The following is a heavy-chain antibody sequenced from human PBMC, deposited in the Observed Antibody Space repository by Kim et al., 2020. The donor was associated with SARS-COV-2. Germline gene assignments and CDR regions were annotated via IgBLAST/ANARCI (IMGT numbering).Heavy chain of an antibody. Sequence: GGSLRLSCAASGFTFSSYAMSWVRQAPGKGLEWVSAISGSGGSTYYADSVKGRFTISRDNSKNTLYLQMNSLRAEDTAVYYCANGLGIAAPEAFYGMDVWGQGTTVTVSS. J-gene: IGHJ6*02. D-gene: IGHD6-13*01. CDR2: ISGSGGST. V-gene: IGHV3-23*01. CDR3: ANGLGIAAPEAFYGMDV. CDR1: GFTFSSYA.